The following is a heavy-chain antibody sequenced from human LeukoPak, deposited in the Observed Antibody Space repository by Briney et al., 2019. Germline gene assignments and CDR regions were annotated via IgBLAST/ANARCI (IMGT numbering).Heavy chain of an antibody. CDR1: GFTVSSNY. Sequence: GGSLRLSCAASGFTVSSNYMSWVRQAPGKGLEWVSVIYSGGSTYYAGSVKGRFTISRDNSKNTLYLQMNSLRAEDTAVYYCARDRLTPSYYYYGMDVWGQGTTVTVSS. CDR2: IYSGGST. V-gene: IGHV3-66*01. CDR3: ARDRLTPSYYYYGMDV. J-gene: IGHJ6*02.